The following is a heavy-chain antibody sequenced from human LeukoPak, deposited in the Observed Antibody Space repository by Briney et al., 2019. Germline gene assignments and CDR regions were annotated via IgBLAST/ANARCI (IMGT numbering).Heavy chain of an antibody. CDR1: GDSVSSNSAA. Sequence: SQTLSLTCAIYGDSVSSNSAAWNWIRQSPSKGLESLGRTYYRSKWYNDYAVSVKSRMAINPDTSKNQFSLQLHSVTPEDTAVYYCARADYYDSRSYYFDYWGQGTLVTVSS. CDR2: TYYRSKWYN. D-gene: IGHD3-22*01. J-gene: IGHJ4*02. CDR3: ARADYYDSRSYYFDY. V-gene: IGHV6-1*01.